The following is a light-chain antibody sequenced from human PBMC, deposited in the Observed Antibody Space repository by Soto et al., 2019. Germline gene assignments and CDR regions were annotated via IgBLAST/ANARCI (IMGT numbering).Light chain of an antibody. J-gene: IGKJ2*01. CDR2: GAS. CDR1: QSVSSN. CDR3: KQYNNWPPYT. Sequence: EIVMTQSPATLSVSPGERATLSCRASQSVSSNLAWYQQNPDQAPRLLIYGASTRATGIPARFSGSGSGTEFTLTIGSLQSEDFSVYYCKQYNNWPPYTFGQGTKLDIK. V-gene: IGKV3-15*01.